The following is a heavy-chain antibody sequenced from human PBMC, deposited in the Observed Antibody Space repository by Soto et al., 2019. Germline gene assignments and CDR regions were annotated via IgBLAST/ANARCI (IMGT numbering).Heavy chain of an antibody. CDR2: ISGSGGST. Sequence: GGSLRLSCAASGFTFSSYAMSWVRQAPGKGLEWVSAISGSGGSTYYADFVKGRFSISRDNSKNTVFLQMSSLRAEDTGVYYCARGPWLVGDITSFDYWGQGTLVTVSS. D-gene: IGHD3-10*01. CDR3: ARGPWLVGDITSFDY. J-gene: IGHJ4*02. V-gene: IGHV3-23*01. CDR1: GFTFSSYA.